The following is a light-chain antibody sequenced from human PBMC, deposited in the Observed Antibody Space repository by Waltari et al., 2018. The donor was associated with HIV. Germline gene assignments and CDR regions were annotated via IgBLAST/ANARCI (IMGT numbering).Light chain of an antibody. Sequence: EIVLTQSPATLSLSPGERATLSCRASQSVSTYLALYQQKPGQAPRHLIYGASSRATGIPARFSGSGSGTDFTLTISSLEPGDFGVYYCHQRSNWPITFGQGTRLEIK. CDR3: HQRSNWPIT. CDR2: GAS. J-gene: IGKJ5*01. V-gene: IGKV3-11*01. CDR1: QSVSTY.